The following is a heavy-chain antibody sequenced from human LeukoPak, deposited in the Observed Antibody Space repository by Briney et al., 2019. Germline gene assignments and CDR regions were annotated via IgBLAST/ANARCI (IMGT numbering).Heavy chain of an antibody. CDR3: ASRKDFWSGRYYYYYMDV. D-gene: IGHD3-3*01. CDR2: INRSGST. J-gene: IGHJ6*03. CDR1: GGSFSGYY. V-gene: IGHV4-34*01. Sequence: SETLSLTCAVYGGSFSGYYWSWIRQPPEKGLEWIGEINRSGSTNYNPSLKSRVTISVDTSKNQFSLKLSSVTAADTAVYYCASRKDFWSGRYYYYYMDVWGKGTTVTVSS.